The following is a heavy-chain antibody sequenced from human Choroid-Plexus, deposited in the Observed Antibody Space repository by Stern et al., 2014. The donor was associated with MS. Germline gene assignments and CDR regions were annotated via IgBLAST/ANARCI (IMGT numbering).Heavy chain of an antibody. V-gene: IGHV1-2*02. D-gene: IGHD3-3*01. CDR3: ARDQRGITIFGVVTDYYYLGMDV. Sequence: QVQLVQSGAEVKKPGASVKVSCKTSGYIFTGYYIHWVRQAPGQGLEWMAWINPNTGGPKYAQKFQGSVTQSRDTSLSTAYVELSSLTSDDTAVYYCARDQRGITIFGVVTDYYYLGMDVWGQGTTVTVSS. J-gene: IGHJ6*02. CDR1: GYIFTGYY. CDR2: INPNTGGP.